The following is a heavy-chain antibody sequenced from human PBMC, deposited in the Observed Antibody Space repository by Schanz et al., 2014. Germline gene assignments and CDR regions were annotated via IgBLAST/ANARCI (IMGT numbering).Heavy chain of an antibody. CDR1: GFTFSSYW. J-gene: IGHJ6*02. V-gene: IGHV3-74*01. Sequence: EVQLVESGGGFVQPGGSLRLSCAASGFTFSSYWMHWVRQAPGKGLVWVSRINSDGSTTIYADSVKGRFTISRDNAKNTLYLQMNSLRAEDTAVYYCARDPHSASYFPSPPLYGLDVWGQGTTVTVSS. D-gene: IGHD1-26*01. CDR3: ARDPHSASYFPSPPLYGLDV. CDR2: INSDGSTT.